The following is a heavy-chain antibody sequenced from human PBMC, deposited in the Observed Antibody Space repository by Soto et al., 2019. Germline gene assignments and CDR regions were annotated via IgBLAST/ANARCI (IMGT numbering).Heavy chain of an antibody. J-gene: IGHJ4*02. Sequence: ASVKVSCKASGYTYTTRGISWVRQAPGQGLEWMGWINSYNGNTKYGQKFQGRLTMTTDTSTGTSYMELRSLRSDDTAVYYCTRDDSPNDYWGQGTLVTVSS. D-gene: IGHD3-3*01. CDR1: GYTYTTRG. V-gene: IGHV1-18*01. CDR3: TRDDSPNDY. CDR2: INSYNGNT.